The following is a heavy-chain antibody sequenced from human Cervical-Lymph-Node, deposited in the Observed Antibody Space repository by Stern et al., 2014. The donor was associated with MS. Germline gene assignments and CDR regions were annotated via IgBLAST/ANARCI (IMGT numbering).Heavy chain of an antibody. J-gene: IGHJ1*01. CDR3: ANPLPYAN. Sequence: VQLVESGSGVKKPGASVKVSCKASGDTFASYPIHWLRQAPGQGFVWMGIVNPTDGRTTYAQTFKGRVTLTRDTSTRTVYMELSSLRTEDTAMYFCANPLPYANWGQGTRVTVSS. CDR1: GDTFASYP. CDR2: VNPTDGRT. D-gene: IGHD4-17*01. V-gene: IGHV1-46*03.